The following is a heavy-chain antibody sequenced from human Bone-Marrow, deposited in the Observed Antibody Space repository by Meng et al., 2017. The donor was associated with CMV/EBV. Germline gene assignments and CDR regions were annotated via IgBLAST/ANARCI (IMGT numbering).Heavy chain of an antibody. CDR1: GFTFSSYA. J-gene: IGHJ4*02. Sequence: GESLKISCAASGFTFSSYAMSWVRQAPGKGLEWVSVIYSGGSSTYYADAVKGRFTISRDNAKNPLYLQMNSLRAEDTAVYYCALTTVTRGVIFDYWGQGTLVTVSS. D-gene: IGHD4-17*01. V-gene: IGHV3-23*03. CDR2: IYSGGSST. CDR3: ALTTVTRGVIFDY.